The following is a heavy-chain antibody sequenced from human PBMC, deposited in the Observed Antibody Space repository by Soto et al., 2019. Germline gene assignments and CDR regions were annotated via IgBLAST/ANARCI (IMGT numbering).Heavy chain of an antibody. J-gene: IGHJ4*02. CDR1: GYTFTTYA. D-gene: IGHD6-19*01. CDR2: INADNGDT. V-gene: IGHV1-3*01. CDR3: AKDRGSGWYSDFDY. Sequence: VQSGAEVKNPGASVKVSCKTSGYTFTTYAMHWVRQAPGQGLEWMGRINADNGDTTFSQKFQGRVTIVRDTSASTVYMELSSLRSEDTAVYYCAKDRGSGWYSDFDYWGPGTLVTVSS.